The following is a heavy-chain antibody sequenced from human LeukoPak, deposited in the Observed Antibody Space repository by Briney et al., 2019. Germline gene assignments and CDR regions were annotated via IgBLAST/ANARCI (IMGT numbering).Heavy chain of an antibody. V-gene: IGHV1-18*01. CDR1: GYTFTSYG. J-gene: IGHJ4*02. Sequence: ASVKVSCKASGYTFTSYGISWVRQAPGQGLEWMGWISAYNGNTNYAQKLQGRVTMTSDTPISTAYMELNRLRSDDTAIYYCAKVIAGAVAFDYWGQGTLVTVSS. CDR2: ISAYNGNT. CDR3: AKVIAGAVAFDY. D-gene: IGHD6-19*01.